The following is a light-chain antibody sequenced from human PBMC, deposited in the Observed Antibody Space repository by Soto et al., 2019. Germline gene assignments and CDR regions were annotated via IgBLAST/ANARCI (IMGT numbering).Light chain of an antibody. J-gene: IGKJ1*01. Sequence: EIVLTQSPGTLSLSPGERATLSCRASQSVSSSYLAWYQQKPGQAPRLLIYGASSRASGVPDRFSGSGSGKDFPLPFSRLEPEDFAVYYCQQYGSSAWTFGKGTKGDI. CDR2: GAS. CDR1: QSVSSSY. CDR3: QQYGSSAWT. V-gene: IGKV3-20*01.